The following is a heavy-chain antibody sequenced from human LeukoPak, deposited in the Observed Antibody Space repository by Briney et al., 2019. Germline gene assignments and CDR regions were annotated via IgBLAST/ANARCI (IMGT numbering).Heavy chain of an antibody. J-gene: IGHJ4*02. V-gene: IGHV4-39*01. CDR1: GGSISSSSYY. D-gene: IGHD3-9*01. CDR3: ARAVTVYDILTGYYYFDY. CDR2: IYYSGST. Sequence: PSETLSLTCTVSGGSISSSSYYWGWIRQPPGKGLEWIGSIYYSGSTYYNPSLKSRVTISVDTSKNQFSLKLSSVTAADTAVYYCARAVTVYDILTGYYYFDYWGQGTLVTVSS.